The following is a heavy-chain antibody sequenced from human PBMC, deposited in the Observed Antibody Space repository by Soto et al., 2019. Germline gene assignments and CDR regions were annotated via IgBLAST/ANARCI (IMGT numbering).Heavy chain of an antibody. CDR2: IDYSGDT. CDR3: VRDGGSLNWYFDV. CDR1: GYAISRGGYY. V-gene: IGHV4-31*11. Sequence: QVQLQESGPGRVRPSQSLSLICDVSGYAISRGGYYWSWLRQVPGKGLEWIGSIDYSGDTFYNPSLESRVSISVHPSKNQFSLSFSIGTAADTALFYCVRDGGSLNWYFDVWGRGTLVTVSS. D-gene: IGHD2-15*01. J-gene: IGHJ2*01.